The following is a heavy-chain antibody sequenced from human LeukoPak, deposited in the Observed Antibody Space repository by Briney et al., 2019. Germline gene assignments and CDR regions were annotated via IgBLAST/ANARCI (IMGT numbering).Heavy chain of an antibody. CDR2: INHSGST. Sequence: SETLSLTCAVYGGSFRGYYWSWIRQPPGKGLEWIGEINHSGSTNYNPSLKSRVTISVDTSKNQFSLKLSSVTAANTAVYYCARGRIAAAGTGPYYYYGMDVWGQGTTATVSS. J-gene: IGHJ6*02. CDR1: GGSFRGYY. D-gene: IGHD6-13*01. V-gene: IGHV4-34*01. CDR3: ARGRIAAAGTGPYYYYGMDV.